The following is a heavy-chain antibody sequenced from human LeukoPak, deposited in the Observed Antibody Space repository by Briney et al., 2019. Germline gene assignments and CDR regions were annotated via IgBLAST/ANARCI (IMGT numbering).Heavy chain of an antibody. CDR2: ICGRDDRT. D-gene: IGHD3-3*01. CDR1: GFTLPEHT. V-gene: IGHV3-23*01. CDR3: AKDPNPLYDLWSGYK. J-gene: IGHJ4*02. Sequence: GGSLRLSCAASGFTLPEHTMTWLRKAPGKGLEWVSIICGRDDRTYYADFVKGRFTISRDTSKNILYLQMNNLRAEDTAVYYCAKDPNPLYDLWSGYKWGQGTLVTVSS.